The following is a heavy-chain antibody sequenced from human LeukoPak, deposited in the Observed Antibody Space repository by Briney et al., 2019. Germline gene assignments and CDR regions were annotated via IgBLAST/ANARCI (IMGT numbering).Heavy chain of an antibody. V-gene: IGHV3-48*01. CDR2: ITSSSSTI. J-gene: IGHJ2*01. CDR3: ARDSSGWHPGYFDL. Sequence: GGSLRLSCAASGFIFSSYSMNWVRQAPGKGLEWVSYITSSSSTIYYADSVKGRFTISRDSAKNSLYLQMNSLRAEDTAVYYCARDSSGWHPGYFDLWGRGTLVTVSS. CDR1: GFIFSSYS. D-gene: IGHD6-19*01.